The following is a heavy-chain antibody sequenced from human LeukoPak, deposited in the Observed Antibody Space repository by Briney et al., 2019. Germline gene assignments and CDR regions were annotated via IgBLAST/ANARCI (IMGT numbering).Heavy chain of an antibody. CDR2: IGGGGGST. D-gene: IGHD6-19*01. CDR3: AKDKASGWYYFDY. Sequence: GGSLRLSCAASGFTFSSYGMSWVRQAPGKGLEWVSTIGGGGGSTYHADSVKGRFTISRDDSKNTLYLQMNSLRAEDTALYYCAKDKASGWYYFDYWGQGTLVTVSS. CDR1: GFTFSSYG. V-gene: IGHV3-23*01. J-gene: IGHJ4*02.